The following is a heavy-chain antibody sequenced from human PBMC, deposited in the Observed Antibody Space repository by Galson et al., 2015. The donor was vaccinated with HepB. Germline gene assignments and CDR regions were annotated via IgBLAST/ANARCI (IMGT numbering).Heavy chain of an antibody. CDR1: GFTFRSYS. Sequence: SLRLSCAASGFTFRSYSMNWVRQAPGKGLEWVSYISSSSSIIYYADSVKGRFTISRDNAKKSLYVQMNSLRDEDTAVYYCARDGDYAGDAFDIWGQGTMVTVSS. V-gene: IGHV3-48*02. D-gene: IGHD4-17*01. CDR2: ISSSSSII. CDR3: ARDGDYAGDAFDI. J-gene: IGHJ3*02.